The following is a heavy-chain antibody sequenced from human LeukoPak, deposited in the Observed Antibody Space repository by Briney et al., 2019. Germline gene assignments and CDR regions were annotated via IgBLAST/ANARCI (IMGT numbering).Heavy chain of an antibody. J-gene: IGHJ5*02. CDR3: AREEGINWFDP. CDR1: GYTFTSYY. CDR2: INPSGGST. V-gene: IGHV1-46*01. Sequence: ASVKVSCKASGYTFTSYYMHWVRQAPGQGLEWMGIINPSGGSTSYAQKFQGGVTMTRDMSTSTVYMELSSLRSEDTAVYYCAREEGINWFDPWGQGTLVTVSS.